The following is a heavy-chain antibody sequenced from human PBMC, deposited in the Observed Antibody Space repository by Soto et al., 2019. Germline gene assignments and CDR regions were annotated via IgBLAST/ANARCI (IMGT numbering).Heavy chain of an antibody. V-gene: IGHV3-15*01. J-gene: IGHJ6*02. Sequence: EVQLVESGGGLVKPGGSLRLSCAASGFTFSNAWMSWVRQAPGKGLEWVGRIKTKTDGGTTDYAAPVKGRFTIAREDSKTTPYLQMNSLKPVATAVYYCATGVTSRGMDVWCQGTTVTVSS. D-gene: IGHD2-21*02. CDR2: IKTKTDGGTT. CDR3: ATGVTSRGMDV. CDR1: GFTFSNAW.